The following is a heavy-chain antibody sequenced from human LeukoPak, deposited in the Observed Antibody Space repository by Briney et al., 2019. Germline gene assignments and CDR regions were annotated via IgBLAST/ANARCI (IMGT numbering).Heavy chain of an antibody. CDR1: GFTFSSYV. Sequence: GGSLRLSCAASGFTFSSYVMSWVRQAPGKGLEWVSAISGSGGSTYYADSVKGRFTVSRDNSKNTLDLQMNGLRAEDTALYYCARGRGYSENYFEYWGQGTLVTVSS. CDR2: ISGSGGST. D-gene: IGHD5-18*01. V-gene: IGHV3-23*01. J-gene: IGHJ4*02. CDR3: ARGRGYSENYFEY.